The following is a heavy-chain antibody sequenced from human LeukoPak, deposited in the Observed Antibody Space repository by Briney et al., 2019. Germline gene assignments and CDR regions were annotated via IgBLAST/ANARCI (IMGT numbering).Heavy chain of an antibody. CDR1: GFMFSFHV. CDR3: ARGTLYSSSPPFDY. D-gene: IGHD6-6*01. Sequence: GGSLRLSCAASGFMFSFHVMHWVRQAPGKGLEWVAVISYDGSNKYYADSVKGRFTISRDNSKNTLYLQMNSLRAEDTAVYYCARGTLYSSSPPFDYWGQGTLVTVSS. J-gene: IGHJ4*02. CDR2: ISYDGSNK. V-gene: IGHV3-30*19.